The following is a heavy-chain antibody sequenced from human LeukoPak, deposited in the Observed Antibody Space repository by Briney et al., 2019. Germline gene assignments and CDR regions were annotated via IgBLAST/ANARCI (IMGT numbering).Heavy chain of an antibody. CDR2: IIPIFGTA. J-gene: IGHJ4*02. D-gene: IGHD3-10*01. CDR1: GGTFSSYA. V-gene: IGHV1-69*13. CDR3: ANRYYYGSGSSSLFDY. Sequence: GASVKVSCKASGGTFSSYAISWVRQAPGQGLEWMGGIIPIFGTANYAQKFQGRVTITADESTSTAYMELSSLRSEDTAVYYCANRYYYGSGSSSLFDYWGQGTLVTVSS.